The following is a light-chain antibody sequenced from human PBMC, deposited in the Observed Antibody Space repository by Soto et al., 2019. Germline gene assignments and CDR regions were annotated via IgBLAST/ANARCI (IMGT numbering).Light chain of an antibody. Sequence: QSVLTQPPSVSAAPGQKVTISCSGSGSNLGKNDVSWYLQLPVAAPQLLIYDTNKRPSGIPDRFSGSKSGTSATLGITGLQTGDEADYFCGTWYTRLSVVVFGGGTKRTVL. CDR1: GSNLGKND. CDR2: DTN. CDR3: GTWYTRLSVVV. J-gene: IGLJ2*01. V-gene: IGLV1-51*01.